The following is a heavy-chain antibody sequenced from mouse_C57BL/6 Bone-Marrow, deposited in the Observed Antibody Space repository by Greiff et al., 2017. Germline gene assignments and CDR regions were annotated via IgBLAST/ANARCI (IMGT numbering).Heavy chain of an antibody. CDR2: IRLKSDNYAT. D-gene: IGHD3-1*01. Sequence: EVKLVESGGGLVQPGGSMKLSCVASGFTFSNYWMNWVRQSPEKGLEWVAQIRLKSDNYATHYAESVKGRFTISRDDSKSSFYLQMNTLRAEEPGIYYCTGRDRGAMDYWGQGTSVTVSS. CDR1: GFTFSNYW. CDR3: TGRDRGAMDY. V-gene: IGHV6-3*01. J-gene: IGHJ4*01.